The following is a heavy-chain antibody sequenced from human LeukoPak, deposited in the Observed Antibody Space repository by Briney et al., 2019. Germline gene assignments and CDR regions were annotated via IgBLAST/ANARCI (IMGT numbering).Heavy chain of an antibody. V-gene: IGHV3-33*01. J-gene: IGHJ4*02. Sequence: GGSLRLSCAASGFTFSSYGMHWVRQAPGKGLEWVAVIWYDGSNKYYADSVKGRFTISRDNSKNTLYLQMNSLRAEDTAVYYCARDGRVTMVRGVIPYYFDYWGQGTLVTVSS. D-gene: IGHD3-10*01. CDR2: IWYDGSNK. CDR3: ARDGRVTMVRGVIPYYFDY. CDR1: GFTFSSYG.